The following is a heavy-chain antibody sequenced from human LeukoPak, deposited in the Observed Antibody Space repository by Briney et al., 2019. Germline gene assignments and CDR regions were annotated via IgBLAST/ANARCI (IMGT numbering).Heavy chain of an antibody. J-gene: IGHJ4*02. CDR1: GFTVSNYG. CDR3: AKSDEVYLDY. CDR2: IRYDGSNK. Sequence: PGGSLRLSCAASGFTVSNYGMHWVRQAPGRGLEWVAFIRYDGSNKYYADSVKGRFTISRDNSKNTLYLQMNSLRAEDTAVYYCAKSDEVYLDYWGQGTLVTVSS. V-gene: IGHV3-30*02. D-gene: IGHD2-8*01.